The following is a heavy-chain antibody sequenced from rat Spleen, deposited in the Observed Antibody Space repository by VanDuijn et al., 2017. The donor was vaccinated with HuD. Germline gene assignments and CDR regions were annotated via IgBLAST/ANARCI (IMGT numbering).Heavy chain of an antibody. J-gene: IGHJ2*01. D-gene: IGHD1-1*01. CDR1: GFTFNNYW. CDR3: ARHQPIYYSSDAQPPDY. Sequence: EVQLVESGGGLVQPGGSLKLSCVASGFTFNNYWMTWIRQAPGKGLEWVASITNASGRTYYPDSLKGLFTISRDNAKNTLYLQLDSLTSEDTATYYCARHQPIYYSSDAQPPDYWGQVIMVTVSS. CDR2: ITNASGRT. V-gene: IGHV5-31*01.